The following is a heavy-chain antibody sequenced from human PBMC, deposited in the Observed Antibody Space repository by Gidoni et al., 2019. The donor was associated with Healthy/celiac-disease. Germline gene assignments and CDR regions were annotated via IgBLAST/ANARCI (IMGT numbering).Heavy chain of an antibody. Sequence: EVQLLESGGGLVQPGGSLRLSCAASGFTRISYAMSWVRQAPGKGLEWVSAISGSGGSTYYADSVKGRFTISRDNAKNTLDLQMNSLRAEDTAVYYCAKWGPPPILEWLLYYYYYGMDVWGQGTTVTVSS. J-gene: IGHJ6*02. CDR2: ISGSGGST. CDR1: GFTRISYA. CDR3: AKWGPPPILEWLLYYYYYGMDV. V-gene: IGHV3-23*01. D-gene: IGHD3-3*01.